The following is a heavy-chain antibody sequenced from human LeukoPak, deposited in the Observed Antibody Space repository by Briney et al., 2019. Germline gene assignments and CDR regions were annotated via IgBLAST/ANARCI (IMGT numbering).Heavy chain of an antibody. V-gene: IGHV4-4*08. D-gene: IGHD2-21*01. J-gene: IGHJ4*02. CDR3: ARKGPEHLPTYFDH. CDR1: GGSINSFF. CDR2: IWPSGST. Sequence: SETLSLTCTVSGGSINSFFWSWIRQSPGQGLEWIGYIWPSGSTNYNPSLSGRVAISLDKSRNHFTLMVTAVTAADTAFYYCARKGPEHLPTYFDHWGRGILVTVSS.